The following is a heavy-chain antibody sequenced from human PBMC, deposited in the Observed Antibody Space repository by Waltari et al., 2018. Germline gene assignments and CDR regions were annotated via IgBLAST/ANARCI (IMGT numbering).Heavy chain of an antibody. D-gene: IGHD3-9*01. J-gene: IGHJ4*03. Sequence: QVQLVQSGAEVKKPGSSLRVSCKIIGDTANTYGSNWVRQAPGEGLEWMGGTFPIYGAENYAENFQDRVTFTADESTNTAYMELHRLTSDDTAVYYCAREFGGDWLRGYFDSWGQGTPITVSS. CDR3: AREFGGDWLRGYFDS. CDR2: TFPIYGAE. CDR1: GDTANTYG. V-gene: IGHV1-69*13.